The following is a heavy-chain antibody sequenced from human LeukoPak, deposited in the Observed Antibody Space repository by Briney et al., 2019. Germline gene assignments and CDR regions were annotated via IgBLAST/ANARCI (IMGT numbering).Heavy chain of an antibody. J-gene: IGHJ4*02. D-gene: IGHD1-26*01. Sequence: SETLSLTCTVSGGSLRSYYWNWFRQPPGKGLEWIGYIYYSGSTKYNPSLKSRATISVDTSKNQFSLKLNSVTAADTAVYYCASGSYYFDYWGQGTLVTVAS. CDR2: IYYSGST. V-gene: IGHV4-59*08. CDR3: ASGSYYFDY. CDR1: GGSLRSYY.